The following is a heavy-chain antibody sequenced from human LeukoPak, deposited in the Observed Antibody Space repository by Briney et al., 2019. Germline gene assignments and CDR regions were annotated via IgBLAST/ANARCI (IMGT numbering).Heavy chain of an antibody. CDR2: IIPIFGTA. CDR1: GGTFSSYA. CDR3: AGSQYYYDSSGYSAYYYYYMDV. Sequence: ASVKVSCKASGGTFSSYAISWVRQAPGQGLEWMGGIIPIFGTANYAQKIQGRVTITTDESTSTAYMELSSLRSEDTAVYYCAGSQYYYDSSGYSAYYYYYMDVWGKGTTVTVSS. D-gene: IGHD3-22*01. V-gene: IGHV1-69*05. J-gene: IGHJ6*03.